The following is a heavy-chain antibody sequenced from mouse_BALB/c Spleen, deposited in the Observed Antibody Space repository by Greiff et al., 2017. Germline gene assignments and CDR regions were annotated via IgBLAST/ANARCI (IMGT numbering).Heavy chain of an antibody. V-gene: IGHV5-12-1*01. D-gene: IGHD1-2*01. CDR2: ISSGGGST. CDR3: ARHGVTTATFDY. J-gene: IGHJ2*01. CDR1: GFAFSSYD. Sequence: EVHVVESGGGLVKPGGSLKLSCAASGFAFSSYDMSWVRQTPEKRLEWVAYISSGGGSTYYPDTVKGRFTISRDNAKNTLYLQMSSLKSEDTAMYYCARHGVTTATFDYWGQGTTLTVSS.